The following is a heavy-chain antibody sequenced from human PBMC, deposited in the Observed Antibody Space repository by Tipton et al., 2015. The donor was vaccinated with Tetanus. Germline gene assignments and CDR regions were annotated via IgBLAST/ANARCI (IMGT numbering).Heavy chain of an antibody. CDR1: GGSVSSGSYY. CDR3: AREADCMDV. CDR2: IYYSGST. D-gene: IGHD2-21*02. V-gene: IGHV4-61*01. J-gene: IGHJ6*02. Sequence: TLSLTCTVSGGSVSSGSYYWSWIRQPPGKGLEWIGYIYYSGSTNYNPSLKSRVTISVDTSKNQFSLKLSSVTAADTAVYYCAREADCMDVWGQGTTVTVSS.